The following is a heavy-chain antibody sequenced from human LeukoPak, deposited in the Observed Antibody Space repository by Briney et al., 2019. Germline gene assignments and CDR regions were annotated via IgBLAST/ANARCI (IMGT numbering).Heavy chain of an antibody. Sequence: ASVKVSCKASGYTFTSYGISWVRQAPGQGLEWMGWINPNSGGTNYAQKFQGWVTMTRDTSISTAYMELSRLRSDDTAVYYCARAMTTVTQTPTDGMDVWGQGTTVTVSS. CDR3: ARAMTTVTQTPTDGMDV. D-gene: IGHD4-17*01. CDR2: INPNSGGT. CDR1: GYTFTSYG. V-gene: IGHV1-2*04. J-gene: IGHJ6*02.